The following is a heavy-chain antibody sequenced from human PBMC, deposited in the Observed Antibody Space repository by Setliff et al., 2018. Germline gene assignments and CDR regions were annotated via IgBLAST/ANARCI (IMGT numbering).Heavy chain of an antibody. Sequence: GGSLRLSCAASGFTFRSYTMAWVRQAPGKGLEWVSVIYTGGSTYYADSVKGRFTISRDDSNNTLYLQMTSLRAEDTAVYYCAGCGYGQYYAMDVWGQGTTVTVSS. V-gene: IGHV3-66*01. J-gene: IGHJ6*02. CDR2: IYTGGST. CDR3: AGCGYGQYYAMDV. CDR1: GFTFRSYT. D-gene: IGHD5-12*01.